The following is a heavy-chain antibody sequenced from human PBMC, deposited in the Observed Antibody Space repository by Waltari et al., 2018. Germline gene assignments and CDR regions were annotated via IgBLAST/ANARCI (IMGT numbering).Heavy chain of an antibody. J-gene: IGHJ4*02. CDR1: GGSISSHY. CDR3: AGEGVPYCGGDCYQFGY. CDR2: IYTSGNT. D-gene: IGHD2-21*01. Sequence: QVQLQESGPRLVKASETLSLTCTVSGGSISSHYWSWIRQPAGKGLEWIGRIYTSGNTNYNPSLKRRVSMSVDTSKNQFSLKLSSVTAADTAMYYCAGEGVPYCGGDCYQFGYWGQGTLVTVSS. V-gene: IGHV4-4*07.